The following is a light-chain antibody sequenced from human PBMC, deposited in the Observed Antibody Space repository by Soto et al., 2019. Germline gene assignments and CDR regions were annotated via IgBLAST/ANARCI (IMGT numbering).Light chain of an antibody. J-gene: IGKJ3*01. CDR1: QSVSSY. CDR3: QHRSNWPRFT. CDR2: DVS. Sequence: EIVLTQSPAPLSLSPGDRATLSCRASQSVSSYLAWYQQKPGQAPRLLIYDVSNRATGIPARFSGSGSGTDFTLTISSLEPADFSVYYCQHRSNWPRFTFGPGTKVDIK. V-gene: IGKV3-11*01.